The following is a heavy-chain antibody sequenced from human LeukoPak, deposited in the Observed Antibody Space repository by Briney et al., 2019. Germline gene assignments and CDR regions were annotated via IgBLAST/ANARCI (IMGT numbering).Heavy chain of an antibody. D-gene: IGHD3-22*01. CDR1: GFTFSSYG. J-gene: IGHJ1*01. Sequence: GGSLRLSCAASGFTFSSYGMSWARQAPGKGLEWVSLISTSSRTHYADSMKGRFTISRDNSRNTLYLQINSLRAEGTAVYYCAKDLDSTGSWPPEYFQHWGQGSLVTVSS. V-gene: IGHV3-23*01. CDR3: AKDLDSTGSWPPEYFQH. CDR2: ISTSSRT.